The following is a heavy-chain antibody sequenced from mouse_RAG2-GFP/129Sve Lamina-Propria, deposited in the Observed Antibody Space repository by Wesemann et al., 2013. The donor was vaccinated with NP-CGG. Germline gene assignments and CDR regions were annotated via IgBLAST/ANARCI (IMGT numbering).Heavy chain of an antibody. CDR2: IDPSDSYT. D-gene: IGHD1-1*01. CDR3: ARVLRSPNWYFDV. V-gene: IGHV1-50*01. CDR1: GYTFTSYW. Sequence: QVQLQQPGAELVKPGASVKLSCKASGYTFTSYWMQWVKQRPGQGLEWIGEIDPSDSYTNYNQKFKGKATLTVDTSSSTAYMQLSSLTSEDSAVYYCARVLRSPNWYFDVWGTGTTVTVSS. J-gene: IGHJ1*03.